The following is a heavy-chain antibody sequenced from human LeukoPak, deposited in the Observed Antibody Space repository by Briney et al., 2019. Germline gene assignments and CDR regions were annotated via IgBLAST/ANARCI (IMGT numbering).Heavy chain of an antibody. J-gene: IGHJ5*02. CDR3: ARNGAAGTPNRFFNWFDP. CDR2: IYPGNSDT. D-gene: IGHD6-13*01. V-gene: IGHV5-51*01. CDR1: GYSFTTYW. Sequence: GESLKISCKGSGYSFTTYWIAWVRQMPGKGLKWMGLIYPGNSDTRYSPSFQGQVTISADKSIDTAYLQWSSLQASDTAIYYCARNGAAGTPNRFFNWFDPWGQGSLVTVSS.